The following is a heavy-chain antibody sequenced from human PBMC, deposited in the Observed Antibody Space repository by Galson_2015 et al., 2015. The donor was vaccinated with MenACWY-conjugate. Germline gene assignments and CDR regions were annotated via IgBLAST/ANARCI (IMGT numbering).Heavy chain of an antibody. CDR1: GFTFSSYS. CDR2: ITRSSSTT. V-gene: IGHV3-48*02. CDR3: ARGRGLSSWYRFGMDV. Sequence: SLRLSCAASGFTFSSYSMNWVRQAPGKGLEWVSYITRSSSTTYYADSVKGRFTISRDNAKNSLYLQMNSLRDEDTAVYYCARGRGLSSWYRFGMDVWGQGTTVTVSS. J-gene: IGHJ6*02. D-gene: IGHD6-13*01.